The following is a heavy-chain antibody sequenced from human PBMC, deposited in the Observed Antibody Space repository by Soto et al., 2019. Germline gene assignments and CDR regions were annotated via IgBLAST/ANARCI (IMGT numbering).Heavy chain of an antibody. CDR3: ARVEYSSGEKDY. J-gene: IGHJ4*02. D-gene: IGHD6-19*01. Sequence: GGSLRLSCAASGFTFSSYWMHWVRQAPGKGLVWVSRINSDGSSTSYADSVKGRFTISRDNAKNTLYLQMNSLRAEDTAVYYCARVEYSSGEKDYWGQGTLVTVSS. V-gene: IGHV3-74*01. CDR1: GFTFSSYW. CDR2: INSDGSST.